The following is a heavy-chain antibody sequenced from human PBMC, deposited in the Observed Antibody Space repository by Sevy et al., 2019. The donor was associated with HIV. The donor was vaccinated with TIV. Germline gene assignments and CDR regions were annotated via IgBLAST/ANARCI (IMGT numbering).Heavy chain of an antibody. CDR1: GFTVSSNY. Sequence: PGGSLRLSCAASGFTVSSNYMSWVRQAPGKGLEWVSVIYSGGSTYYAYSVKGRFTISRDNSKNTLYFQMNSLRAEDTAVYYCARVSITMVRGVIIVDAFDIWGQGTMVTVSS. V-gene: IGHV3-53*01. CDR2: IYSGGST. D-gene: IGHD3-10*01. J-gene: IGHJ3*02. CDR3: ARVSITMVRGVIIVDAFDI.